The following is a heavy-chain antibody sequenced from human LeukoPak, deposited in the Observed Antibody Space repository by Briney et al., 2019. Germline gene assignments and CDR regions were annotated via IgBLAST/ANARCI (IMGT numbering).Heavy chain of an antibody. Sequence: SETLSLTCAVSGASFSSYYWSWLRQPPGKGLEWIAYIFYNGNTKYNPSLKSRVTISVDTSKTQFSLKVTSVTAADTAVYYCARAPRDRGYCGATSCFEYMDVWGRGTTVTISS. V-gene: IGHV4-59*01. CDR3: ARAPRDRGYCGATSCFEYMDV. J-gene: IGHJ6*03. CDR2: IFYNGNT. CDR1: GASFSSYY. D-gene: IGHD2-2*01.